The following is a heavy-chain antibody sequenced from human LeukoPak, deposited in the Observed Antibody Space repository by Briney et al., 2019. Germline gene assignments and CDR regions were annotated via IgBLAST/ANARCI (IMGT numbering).Heavy chain of an antibody. V-gene: IGHV4-30-4*01. CDR2: IYYSGST. D-gene: IGHD3-9*01. CDR1: GGSISSGDYY. CDR3: ARVRRYFDWFPDSDV. J-gene: IGHJ6*02. Sequence: QPSETLSLTCTVSGGSISSGDYYWSWIRQPPGKGLEWIGYIYYSGSTYYNPSLKSRVTISVDTSKNQFSLKLSSVTAADTAVYYCARVRRYFDWFPDSDVWGQGTTVTVSS.